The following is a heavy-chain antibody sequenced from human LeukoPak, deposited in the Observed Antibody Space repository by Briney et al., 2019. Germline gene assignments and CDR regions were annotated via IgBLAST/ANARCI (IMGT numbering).Heavy chain of an antibody. Sequence: PSETLSLTCTVSGGSISSYYWSWFRQPPGKGLEWIGDIYYSGSTNYNPSLKSRVTISVDTSKNQFSLKLTSVTAADTAVYFCVSANHFDYWGQETLVTVSS. J-gene: IGHJ4*02. CDR1: GGSISSYY. V-gene: IGHV4-59*01. CDR3: VSANHFDY. CDR2: IYYSGST.